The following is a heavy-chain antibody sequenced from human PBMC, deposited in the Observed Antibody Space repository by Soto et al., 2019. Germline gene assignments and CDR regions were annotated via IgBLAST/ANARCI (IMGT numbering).Heavy chain of an antibody. Sequence: ASETLSLTCAVDCGSFSGYFWSWIRQPPGRGLEWIGEINLSGTSDYYASLKRRVIISAEKYKNEFYLTLTSVTAADTAVYYCGRAELLHYFDPWGQGTLVTVSS. CDR2: INLSGTS. D-gene: IGHD3-3*01. J-gene: IGHJ5*02. CDR1: CGSFSGYF. CDR3: GRAELLHYFDP. V-gene: IGHV4-34*01.